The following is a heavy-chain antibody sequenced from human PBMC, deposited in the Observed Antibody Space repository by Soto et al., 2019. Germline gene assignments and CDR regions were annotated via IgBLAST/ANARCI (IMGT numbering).Heavy chain of an antibody. CDR1: GYTFTRSG. CDR2: ISTYNGDT. V-gene: IGHV1-18*01. Sequence: ASVKVSCKASGYTFTRSGISWVRQAPGQGLEWMGWISTYNGDTNYAQTFQGRVTMTTDTSTSTVHMEVRSLRSDDTAVYYCAREGVAPYYYYGMDVWGQGXPVTVSS. CDR3: AREGVAPYYYYGMDV. J-gene: IGHJ6*02.